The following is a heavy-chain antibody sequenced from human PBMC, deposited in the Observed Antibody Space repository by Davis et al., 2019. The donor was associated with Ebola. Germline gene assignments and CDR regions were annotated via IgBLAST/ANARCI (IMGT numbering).Heavy chain of an antibody. J-gene: IGHJ4*02. V-gene: IGHV1-2*04. CDR1: GYTFTGYY. CDR3: ARAITMVRGVIINYFDY. CDR2: INPNSGGT. D-gene: IGHD3-10*01. Sequence: ASVKVSCKASGYTFTGYYMHWVRQAPGQGLEWMGWINPNSGGTNYAQKFQGWVTMTRDTSISTAYMEPSRLRSDDTAVYYCARAITMVRGVIINYFDYWGQGTLVTVSS.